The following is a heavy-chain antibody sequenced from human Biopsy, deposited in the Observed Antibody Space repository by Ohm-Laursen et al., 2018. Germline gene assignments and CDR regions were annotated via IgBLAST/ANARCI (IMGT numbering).Heavy chain of an antibody. CDR1: DASASSDRYY. V-gene: IGHV4-61*01. D-gene: IGHD2-21*01. Sequence: SETLSLTCIVSDASASSDRYYWTWIRQPPRKPLEWIGYFYSSGATRYNPSLESRLSISMDTSKNEVSLRLTSMTAADTAVYFCARAPADQYAARNYYSSHAFDMWGQGTKVTVSS. J-gene: IGHJ3*02. CDR3: ARAPADQYAARNYYSSHAFDM. CDR2: FYSSGAT.